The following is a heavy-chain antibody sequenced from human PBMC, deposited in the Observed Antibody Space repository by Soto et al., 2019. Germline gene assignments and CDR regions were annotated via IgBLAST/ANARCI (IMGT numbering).Heavy chain of an antibody. Sequence: SETLSLTCTVSGGSISSYYWSWIRQPPGKGLEWIGYIYYSGSTNYNPSLKSRVTISVDTSKNQFSLKLSSVTAADTAVYYCATRILGYSSGWGAFDIWGQGTMVTVS. CDR2: IYYSGST. CDR1: GGSISSYY. V-gene: IGHV4-59*01. D-gene: IGHD6-19*01. J-gene: IGHJ3*02. CDR3: ATRILGYSSGWGAFDI.